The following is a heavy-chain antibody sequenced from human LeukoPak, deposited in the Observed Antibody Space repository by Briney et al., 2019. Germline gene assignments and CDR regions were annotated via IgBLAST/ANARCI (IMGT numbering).Heavy chain of an antibody. CDR3: ASSSIAARRGYFDL. Sequence: ASVKVSCKASGYTVTGFYMHWGRQAPGQGLEWMGWINPNSGGTNYAQTFQGRVTMTRDTSISTPYMELSRLRSDDTAVYYCASSSIAARRGYFDLWGRGTLVTVSS. CDR1: GYTVTGFY. CDR2: INPNSGGT. D-gene: IGHD6-6*01. V-gene: IGHV1-2*02. J-gene: IGHJ2*01.